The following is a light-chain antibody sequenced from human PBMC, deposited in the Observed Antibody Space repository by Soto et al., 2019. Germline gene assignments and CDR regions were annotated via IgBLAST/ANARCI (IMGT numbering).Light chain of an antibody. Sequence: DIQLTQSPSFLSASVGDRVTITCRASQDVSRYLAWYQQKPGKAPNLLIYAASTLRSGVPSRFSGSGSETECTLTISSLQPEDFATYYCQQLNSYVFACGPGTKLDIK. J-gene: IGKJ3*01. CDR1: QDVSRY. CDR3: QQLNSYVFA. CDR2: AAS. V-gene: IGKV1-9*01.